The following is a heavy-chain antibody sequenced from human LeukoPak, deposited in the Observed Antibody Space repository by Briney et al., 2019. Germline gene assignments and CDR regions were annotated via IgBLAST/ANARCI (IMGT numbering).Heavy chain of an antibody. CDR3: ARLDWGSGGSGSFDY. J-gene: IGHJ4*02. CDR2: MSYSGNT. D-gene: IGHD7-27*01. CDR1: GGCISSSSYH. V-gene: IGHV4-39*01. Sequence: AETLSLTCTVSGGCISSSSYHWGWIRQPPGKGLEWIVGMSYSGNTYYNPSLKSRVTISVDTSKNQFSLKLSSVTAADTAVYYCARLDWGSGGSGSFDYWGQGTLVTVSS.